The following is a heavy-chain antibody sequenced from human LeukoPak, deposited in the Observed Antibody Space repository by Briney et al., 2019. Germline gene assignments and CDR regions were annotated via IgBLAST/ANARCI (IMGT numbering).Heavy chain of an antibody. CDR1: GGTFSSYA. D-gene: IGHD2-15*01. CDR3: ARGDCSGGSCYHYYYMDV. CDR2: IIPIFGTA. V-gene: IGHV1-69*05. J-gene: IGHJ6*03. Sequence: ASVKVSCKASGGTFSSYAISWVRQAPGHGLEWMGRIIPIFGTANYTQKFPGRVTITTDESTSTAYMELSSLTSEDTAVYYCARGDCSGGSCYHYYYMDVWGKGTTVTVSS.